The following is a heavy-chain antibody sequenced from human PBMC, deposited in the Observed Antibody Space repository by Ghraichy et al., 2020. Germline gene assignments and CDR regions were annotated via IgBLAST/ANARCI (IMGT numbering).Heavy chain of an antibody. Sequence: SETLSLTCTVSGGSISSSSYYWGWIRQPPGKGLEWIGSIYYSGSTYYNPSLKSRVTISVDTSKNQFSLKLSSVTAADTAVYYCARHKRDYYDSSGYYFADSWGQGTLVTVSS. CDR1: GGSISSSSYY. V-gene: IGHV4-39*01. CDR2: IYYSGST. D-gene: IGHD3-22*01. CDR3: ARHKRDYYDSSGYYFADS. J-gene: IGHJ4*02.